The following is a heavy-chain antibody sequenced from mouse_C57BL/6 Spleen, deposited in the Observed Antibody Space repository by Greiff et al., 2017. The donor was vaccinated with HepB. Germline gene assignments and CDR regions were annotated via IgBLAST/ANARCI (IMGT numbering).Heavy chain of an antibody. V-gene: IGHV2-2*01. CDR2: IWSGGST. CDR1: GFSLTSYG. Sequence: VQRVESGPGLVQPSQSLSITCTVSGFSLTSYGVHWVRQSPGKGLEWLGVIWSGGSTDYNAAFISRLSISKDNSKSQVFFKMNSLQADDTAIYYCARKGDGYPYWYFDVWGTGTTVTVSS. J-gene: IGHJ1*03. CDR3: ARKGDGYPYWYFDV. D-gene: IGHD2-3*01.